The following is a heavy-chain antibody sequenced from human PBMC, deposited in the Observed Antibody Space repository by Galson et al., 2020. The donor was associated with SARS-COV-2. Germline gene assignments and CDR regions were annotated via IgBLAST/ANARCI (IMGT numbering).Heavy chain of an antibody. Sequence: SQTLSLTCAISGDSVSSNSAAWHWIRQSPSGGLEWLGRTYYRSKWSTDYAVSVKSRITINPDTSKNQFSLQLNSVTPEDTAVYYCARRGAFRRFTGADFDYWGHGILVAVS. CDR1: GDSVSSNSAA. CDR3: ARRGAFRRFTGADFDY. V-gene: IGHV6-1*01. CDR2: TYYRSKWST. J-gene: IGHJ4*01. D-gene: IGHD3-10*01.